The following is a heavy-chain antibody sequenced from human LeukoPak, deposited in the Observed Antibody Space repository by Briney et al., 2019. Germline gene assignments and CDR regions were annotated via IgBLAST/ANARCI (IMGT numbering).Heavy chain of an antibody. J-gene: IGHJ3*02. D-gene: IGHD1-26*01. CDR3: ARDTAGSYYLDFI. Sequence: SETLSLTCTVSGGSISSSSYYWGWIRQPPGKGLEWIGSIYYSGSTYYNPSLKSRVTISVDTSKNQFSLKLSSVTAADTAVYYCARDTAGSYYLDFIWGQGTMVTVSS. CDR2: IYYSGST. V-gene: IGHV4-39*07. CDR1: GGSISSSSYY.